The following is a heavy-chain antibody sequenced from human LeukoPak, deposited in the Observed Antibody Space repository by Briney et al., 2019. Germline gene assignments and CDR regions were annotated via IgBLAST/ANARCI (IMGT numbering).Heavy chain of an antibody. CDR2: IVVGSGNT. D-gene: IGHD6-19*01. CDR1: GFTFTSSA. CDR3: ARVRGIAVADHDY. J-gene: IGHJ4*02. Sequence: ASVKVSCKASGFTFTSSAVQWVRQARGQRLEWIGWIVVGSGNTNYAQKFQERVTITRDMSTSTAYMELSSLRSEDTAVYYCARVRGIAVADHDYWGQGTLVIVSS. V-gene: IGHV1-58*01.